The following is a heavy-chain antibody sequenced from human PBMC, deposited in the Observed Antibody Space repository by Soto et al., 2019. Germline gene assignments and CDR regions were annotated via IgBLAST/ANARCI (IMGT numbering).Heavy chain of an antibody. Sequence: EVQLVESGGGLVQPGGSLRLSCAGSGFALSSSWMHWVRQDPGKGLVWVSRINFDGSSTDSADSVRGRFTISRDNAKNTLYLEMNSLRADDTAVYHCARGPRGWYGFDYWGQGTLVTVSS. V-gene: IGHV3-74*01. CDR1: GFALSSSW. D-gene: IGHD6-19*01. CDR3: ARGPRGWYGFDY. CDR2: INFDGSST. J-gene: IGHJ4*02.